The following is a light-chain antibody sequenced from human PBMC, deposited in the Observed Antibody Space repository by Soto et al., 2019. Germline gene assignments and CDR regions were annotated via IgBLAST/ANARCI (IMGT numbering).Light chain of an antibody. CDR2: DVD. Sequence: QSVLTQPTSVSGSPGQSITISCTGVSSDIGGYNHVSWYQQHPGKVPRLIIYDVDNRPLGVSNRFSGSQSGNMASLTTSGLQAEDEADYYCCADTARTPLGLVFGGGTKLTVL. CDR1: SSDIGGYNH. CDR3: CADTARTPLGLV. V-gene: IGLV2-14*03. J-gene: IGLJ3*02.